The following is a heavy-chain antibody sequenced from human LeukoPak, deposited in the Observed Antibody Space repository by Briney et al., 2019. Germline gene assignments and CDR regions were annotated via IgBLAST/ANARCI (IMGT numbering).Heavy chain of an antibody. Sequence: GGSLRLSCAASGFTFASYAMSWVRQAPGKGLEWVSAISGSGGSTYYEDSVKGRFTISRDNSKNTLYLQMNSLRAEDTAVYYCAKDGHYYYYYMDVWGKGTTVTVSS. D-gene: IGHD3/OR15-3a*01. CDR2: ISGSGGST. V-gene: IGHV3-23*01. CDR1: GFTFASYA. CDR3: AKDGHYYYYYMDV. J-gene: IGHJ6*03.